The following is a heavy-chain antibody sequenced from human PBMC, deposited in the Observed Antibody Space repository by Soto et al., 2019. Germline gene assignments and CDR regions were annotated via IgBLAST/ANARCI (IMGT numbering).Heavy chain of an antibody. CDR2: INPNSGGT. V-gene: IGHV1-2*04. Sequence: ASVKVSCKASGYTFTGYYMHWVRQAPGQGLEWMGWINPNSGGTNYAQKFQGWVTMTRDTSISTAYMELSRLRSDDTAVYYCARDQGVVGAPYYFDYWGRGTLVTVSS. CDR1: GYTFTGYY. CDR3: ARDQGVVGAPYYFDY. J-gene: IGHJ4*02. D-gene: IGHD1-26*01.